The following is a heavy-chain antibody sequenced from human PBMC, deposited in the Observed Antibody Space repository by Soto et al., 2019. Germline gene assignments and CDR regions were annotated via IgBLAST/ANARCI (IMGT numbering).Heavy chain of an antibody. D-gene: IGHD2-15*01. CDR3: ASFGPGVVVVAATPMGTSAYYIDV. CDR1: GFTFSSYS. V-gene: IGHV3-48*01. Sequence: LRLSCAASGFTFSSYSMNWVRQAPGKGLEWVSYISSSSSTIYYADSVKGRFTISRDNAKNSLYLQMNSLRAEDTAVYYCASFGPGVVVVAATPMGTSAYYIDVWGNGPTVTVS. CDR2: ISSSSSTI. J-gene: IGHJ6*03.